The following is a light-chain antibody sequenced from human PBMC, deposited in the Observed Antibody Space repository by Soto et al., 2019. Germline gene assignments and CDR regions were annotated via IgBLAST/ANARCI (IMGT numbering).Light chain of an antibody. CDR3: SSYTSSRTHVV. CDR1: SADVGGYNF. CDR2: DVS. Sequence: QSVLTQPASVSGSPGQSITISCTGTSADVGGYNFVSWYQHHPGKAPKLMIYDVSNRPSGVTNRFSGSKSANTASLTISGLQAEDEADYSCSSYTSSRTHVVFGGGTQLTVL. V-gene: IGLV2-14*03. J-gene: IGLJ2*01.